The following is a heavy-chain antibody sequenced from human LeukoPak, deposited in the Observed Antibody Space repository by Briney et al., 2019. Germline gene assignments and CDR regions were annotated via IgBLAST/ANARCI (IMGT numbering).Heavy chain of an antibody. J-gene: IGHJ4*02. CDR2: IYLRDSNT. CDR1: GYSATNSW. Sequence: GESLQISCKASGYSATNSWIGWVRQMPGKGLEWMGIIYLRDSNTTYSPSFQGQVTISADRSITTAYLLWSGLKASDTAMYYCARWEHCGGDCYQFDYWGQGTLVTVSS. V-gene: IGHV5-51*01. CDR3: ARWEHCGGDCYQFDY. D-gene: IGHD2-21*02.